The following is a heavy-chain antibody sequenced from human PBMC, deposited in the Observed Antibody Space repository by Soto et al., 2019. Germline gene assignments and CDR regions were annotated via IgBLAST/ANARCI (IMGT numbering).Heavy chain of an antibody. CDR2: INAGNGNT. CDR1: GYTFTSYA. J-gene: IGHJ6*02. D-gene: IGHD2-15*01. Sequence: ASVKVSCKASGYTFTSYAMHWVRQAPGQRLEWMGWINAGNGNTKYSQKFQGRVTITRDMSTSTAYMELSSLRSEDTAVYYCAADSWYYYYYGMDVWGQGTTVTVSS. V-gene: IGHV1-3*01. CDR3: AADSWYYYYYGMDV.